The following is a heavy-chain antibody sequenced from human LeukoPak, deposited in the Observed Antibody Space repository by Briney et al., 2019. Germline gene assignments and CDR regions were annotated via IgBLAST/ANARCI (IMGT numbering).Heavy chain of an antibody. CDR3: VRYCSGGSCYSSFDY. Sequence: GGSLRLSCAASGFTVSSNYMTWVRQAPGKGLEWVSVIYSGGSTYYADSVKGRFTISRDNSKNTLYLQMNSLRAEDTAVYYCVRYCSGGSCYSSFDYWGQGTLVTVSS. V-gene: IGHV3-53*01. CDR1: GFTVSSNY. CDR2: IYSGGST. D-gene: IGHD2-15*01. J-gene: IGHJ4*02.